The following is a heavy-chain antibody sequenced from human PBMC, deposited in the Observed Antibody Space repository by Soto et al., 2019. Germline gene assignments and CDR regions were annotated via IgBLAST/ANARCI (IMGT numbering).Heavy chain of an antibody. Sequence: GGSLRLSCAASGVTFSSYAMSWVRQAPGKGLEWVSAISGSGGSTYYADSVKGRFTISRDNSKNTLYLQMNSLRAEDTAVYYCAKDNCSGGSCYLGYFDYWGQGTLVTVSS. D-gene: IGHD2-15*01. CDR1: GVTFSSYA. V-gene: IGHV3-23*01. CDR3: AKDNCSGGSCYLGYFDY. CDR2: ISGSGGST. J-gene: IGHJ4*02.